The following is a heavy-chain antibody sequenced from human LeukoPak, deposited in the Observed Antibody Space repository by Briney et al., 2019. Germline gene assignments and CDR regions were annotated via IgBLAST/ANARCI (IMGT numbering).Heavy chain of an antibody. CDR2: IYYSGST. CDR3: ARDGDYYGSGSYSYYFDY. D-gene: IGHD3-10*01. J-gene: IGHJ4*02. V-gene: IGHV4-39*07. Sequence: PSETLSLTCTVSGGSISSSSYYWGWIRQPPGKGLEWIGSIYYSGSTYYNPSLKSRVTISVDTSKNQFSLKLSSVTAADTAVYYCARDGDYYGSGSYSYYFDYWGQGTLVTVSS. CDR1: GGSISSSSYY.